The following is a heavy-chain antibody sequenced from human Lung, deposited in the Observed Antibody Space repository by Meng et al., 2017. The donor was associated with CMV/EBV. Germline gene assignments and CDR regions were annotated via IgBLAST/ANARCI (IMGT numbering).Heavy chain of an antibody. CDR1: GYTFISYG. CDR3: ARRGTVISGPCEP. CDR2: ITAYNGNT. D-gene: IGHD3-16*01. V-gene: IGHV1-18*01. Sequence: SVXVSXXASGYTFISYGISWVRQAPGQGLEWMGWITAYNGNTNYAQKIQGRVTMTADTSTSTAYMELRSLRSDDTAVYYCARRGTVISGPCEPWGQGNXVNGYS. J-gene: IGHJ5*02.